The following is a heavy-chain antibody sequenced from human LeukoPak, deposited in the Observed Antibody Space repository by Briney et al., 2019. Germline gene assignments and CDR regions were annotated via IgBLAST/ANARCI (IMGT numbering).Heavy chain of an antibody. CDR2: ISSSSSYT. D-gene: IGHD6-13*01. V-gene: IGHV3-21*05. CDR1: GITFNTYG. J-gene: IGHJ4*02. CDR3: ARVVSAAGNLFDY. Sequence: PGRSLRPSCAASGITFNTYGMHWVRQAPGKGLEWVSYISSSSSYTNYADSVKGRFTISRDNAKNSLYLQMNSLRAEDTAVYYCARVVSAAGNLFDYWGQGTLVTVSS.